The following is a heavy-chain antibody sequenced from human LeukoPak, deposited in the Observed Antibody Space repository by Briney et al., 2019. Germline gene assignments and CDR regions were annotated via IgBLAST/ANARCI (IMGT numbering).Heavy chain of an antibody. Sequence: MTGGSLRLSCTASGFTFGDYAMSWFRQAPGKGLEWVSYISSSGSTIYYADSVKGRFTISRDNAKNSLYLQMNSLRAEDTAVYYCVRESGYSFDYWGQGSLVTVSS. CDR3: VRESGYSFDY. CDR1: GFTFGDYA. D-gene: IGHD3-3*01. CDR2: ISSSGSTI. J-gene: IGHJ4*02. V-gene: IGHV3-11*01.